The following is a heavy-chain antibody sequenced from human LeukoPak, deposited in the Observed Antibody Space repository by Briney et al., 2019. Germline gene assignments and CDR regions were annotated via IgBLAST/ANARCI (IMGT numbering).Heavy chain of an antibody. D-gene: IGHD2-21*02. V-gene: IGHV4-59*01. Sequence: MPSETLSLTCTVSGGSISSYYWSWIRQPPGKGLEWIGYIYYSGSTNYNPSLKSRVTISVDTSKNQFSLKLSSVTAADTAVYYCARASNCGGDCYSVLNAFDIWGQGTMVTVSS. CDR1: GGSISSYY. CDR2: IYYSGST. J-gene: IGHJ3*02. CDR3: ARASNCGGDCYSVLNAFDI.